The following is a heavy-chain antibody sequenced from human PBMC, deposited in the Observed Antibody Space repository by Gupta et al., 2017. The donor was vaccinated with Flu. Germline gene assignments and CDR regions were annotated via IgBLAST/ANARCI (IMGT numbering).Heavy chain of an antibody. CDR3: AKPATSITMTEAYYFDY. J-gene: IGHJ4*02. D-gene: IGHD3-22*01. V-gene: IGHV3-23*01. CDR2: MRGSGGST. Sequence: GKGLEWVSAMRGSGGSTYYADTVKGRFTISRDNSKNTLYLQMNSLRAEDTAVYYCAKPATSITMTEAYYFDYWGQGTLVTVSS.